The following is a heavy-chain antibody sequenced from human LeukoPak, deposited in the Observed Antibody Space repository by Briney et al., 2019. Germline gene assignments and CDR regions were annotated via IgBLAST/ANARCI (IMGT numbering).Heavy chain of an antibody. CDR3: AKDTDAFDI. CDR1: GLAFSSYA. J-gene: IGHJ3*02. Sequence: GGSLRLSCAASGLAFSSYAMSWGRQAPGKGVGGVSGISGSGGSTYYADSVKGRFTISRDNSKNSLYLQMNSLRAEDTAVYYCAKDTDAFDIWGQGTMVTVSS. CDR2: ISGSGGST. V-gene: IGHV3-23*01.